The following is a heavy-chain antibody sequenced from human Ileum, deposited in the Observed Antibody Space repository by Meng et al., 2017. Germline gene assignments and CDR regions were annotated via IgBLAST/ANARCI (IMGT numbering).Heavy chain of an antibody. Sequence: QWQVQEPGPGLVRPPETLSLTCTVSGGSVSSAGYKWGWIRQPPGKGLEWIGYASTNYNPSLKSRVTISLDTSKNQFSLKLSSVTAADTAVYYCARDHWGSLDYWGQGILVTVSS. D-gene: IGHD7-27*01. J-gene: IGHJ4*02. CDR2: AST. V-gene: IGHV4-61*08. CDR3: ARDHWGSLDY. CDR1: GGSVSSAGYK.